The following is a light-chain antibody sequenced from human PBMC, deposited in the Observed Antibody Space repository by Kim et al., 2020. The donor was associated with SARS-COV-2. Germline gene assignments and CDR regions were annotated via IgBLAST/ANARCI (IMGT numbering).Light chain of an antibody. CDR1: SSNIGSNT. V-gene: IGLV1-44*01. CDR2: SNN. Sequence: QSVLTQPPSASGTPGQRVTISCSGSSSNIGSNTVNWYQQLPGTAPKLIIYSNNQRPSGVPDRFSGSKSGTSASLAISGLQSEDEADYYCAAWDDSLRGVFGGGTQLTVL. J-gene: IGLJ3*02. CDR3: AAWDDSLRGV.